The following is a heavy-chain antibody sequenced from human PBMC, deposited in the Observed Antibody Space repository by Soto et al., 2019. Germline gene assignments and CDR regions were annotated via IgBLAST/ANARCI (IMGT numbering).Heavy chain of an antibody. D-gene: IGHD3-22*01. CDR1: GYTFTSYG. CDR3: ARDWGLVVVTPFDY. J-gene: IGHJ4*02. CDR2: ISAYNGNT. V-gene: IGHV1-18*04. Sequence: ASVKVSCKASGYTFTSYGISWVRQAPGQGLEWMGWISAYNGNTNYAQKLQGRVTMTTDTSTSTAYMELRSLRSDDTAVYYCARDWGLVVVTPFDYWGQGTLVTVSS.